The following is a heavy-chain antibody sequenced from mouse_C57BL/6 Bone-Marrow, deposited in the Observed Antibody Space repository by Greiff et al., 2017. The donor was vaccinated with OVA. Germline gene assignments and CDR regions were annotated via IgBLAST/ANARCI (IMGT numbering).Heavy chain of an antibody. CDR3: ARNGFAY. CDR2: IDPSDNYT. Sequence: QVQLQQPGAELVKPGASVKLSCKASGYTFTSYWMQWVKQRPGQGLEWIGEIDPSDNYTNYNQKFKGKATLTVDTSSSTAYMQLSSLTSEDSAVYYCARNGFAYWGQGTLVTVSA. J-gene: IGHJ3*01. CDR1: GYTFTSYW. V-gene: IGHV1-50*01.